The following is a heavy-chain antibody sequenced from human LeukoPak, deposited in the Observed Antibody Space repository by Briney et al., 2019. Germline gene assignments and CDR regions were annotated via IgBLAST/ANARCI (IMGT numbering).Heavy chain of an antibody. CDR2: IYHSGKT. CDR1: GYSISSGYY. V-gene: IGHV4-38-2*01. Sequence: SETPSLTCAVSGYSISSGYYWGWIRQPPGKGLEWIGSIYHSGKTYYNPSLRSRVTISVDTSQFSLKLSSVTAADTAVYYCARQGAANWFDPWGQGALVTVSS. CDR3: ARQGAANWFDP. J-gene: IGHJ5*02. D-gene: IGHD4/OR15-4a*01.